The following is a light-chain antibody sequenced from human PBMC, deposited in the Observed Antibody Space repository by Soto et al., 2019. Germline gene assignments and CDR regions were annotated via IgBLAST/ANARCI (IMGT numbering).Light chain of an antibody. J-gene: IGLJ3*02. CDR3: CSYAGNYTPGV. Sequence: QSALTQPRSVSGSPGQSVTISCTGTSSDVGNYNSVSWYQQHPGKAPKLMIYDVSKRPSGVPDRFSGSKSGNTASLTISGLQAEDEADYYCCSYAGNYTPGVFGGGTKLTVL. V-gene: IGLV2-11*01. CDR2: DVS. CDR1: SSDVGNYNS.